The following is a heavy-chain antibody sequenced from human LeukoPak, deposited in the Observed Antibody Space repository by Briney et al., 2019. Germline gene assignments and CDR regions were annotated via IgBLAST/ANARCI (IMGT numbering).Heavy chain of an antibody. CDR3: ARARNGDSLFDY. CDR2: INSDGSST. CDR1: GFTFSSYW. Sequence: GGSLRPSCAASGFTFSSYWMHWVRQAPGKGLVWVSHINSDGSSTSYGDSVRGRFTISRDDAKNTLYLQMNSLRADDTAVYYCARARNGDSLFDYWGQGTLVTVSS. V-gene: IGHV3-74*01. J-gene: IGHJ4*02. D-gene: IGHD4-17*01.